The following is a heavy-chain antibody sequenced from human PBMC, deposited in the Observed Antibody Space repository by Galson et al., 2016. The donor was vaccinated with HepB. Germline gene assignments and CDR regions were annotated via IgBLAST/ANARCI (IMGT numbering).Heavy chain of an antibody. CDR2: IYHSGTT. J-gene: IGHJ4*02. Sequence: ETLSLTCNVSGGAMRTFYWSWIRQSPGKGLEWIGYIYHSGTTYYNPSLKSRVTISIDTWNNKFSLKMTGMTASDTAVYYCARHWGRNSRIDYWGQGTLVTVSS. D-gene: IGHD3-16*01. CDR3: ARHWGRNSRIDY. V-gene: IGHV4-59*08. CDR1: GGAMRTFY.